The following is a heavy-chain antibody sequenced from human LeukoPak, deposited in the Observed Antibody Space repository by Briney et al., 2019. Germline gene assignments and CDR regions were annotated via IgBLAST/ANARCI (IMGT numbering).Heavy chain of an antibody. CDR2: IVVGSGDT. V-gene: IGHV1-58*02. J-gene: IGHJ6*04. Sequence: SVKVSCKASGFTFSTSGIQWVRQARGERPEWIGWIVVGSGDTTYSQNFQRRVTINRDLSTDTVYMELRSLRSDDTAVYYCARTAVSMDVWGKGTTVTISS. CDR3: ARTAVSMDV. CDR1: GFTFSTSG. D-gene: IGHD1-1*01.